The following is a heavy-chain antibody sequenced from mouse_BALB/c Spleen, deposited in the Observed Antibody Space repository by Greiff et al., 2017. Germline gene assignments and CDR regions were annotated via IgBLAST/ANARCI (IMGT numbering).Heavy chain of an antibody. D-gene: IGHD1-1*01. J-gene: IGHJ2*01. Sequence: EVQRVGSGGGLVQPGGSRKLSCAASGFTFSSFGMHWVRQAPEKGLEWVAYISSGSSTIYYADTVKGRFTISRDNPKNTLFLQMTSLRSEDTAMYYCARSRDYYGGNFDYWGQGTTLTVSS. CDR3: ARSRDYYGGNFDY. CDR2: ISSGSSTI. V-gene: IGHV5-17*02. CDR1: GFTFSSFG.